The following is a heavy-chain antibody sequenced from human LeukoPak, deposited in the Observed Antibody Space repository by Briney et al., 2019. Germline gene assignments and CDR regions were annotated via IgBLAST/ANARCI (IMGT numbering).Heavy chain of an antibody. CDR3: ATGFWGYCSRTSCPLDN. D-gene: IGHD2-2*01. J-gene: IGHJ4*02. Sequence: PGGSLRLSCAASGFTFSSYSMNWVRQAPGKGLEWMSYIISTGSTTYYADSVKGRFTISRDNANNSLSLQMSSLRAEDTAVYYCATGFWGYCSRTSCPLDNWGQGTLVTVAS. CDR1: GFTFSSYS. V-gene: IGHV3-48*01. CDR2: IISTGSTT.